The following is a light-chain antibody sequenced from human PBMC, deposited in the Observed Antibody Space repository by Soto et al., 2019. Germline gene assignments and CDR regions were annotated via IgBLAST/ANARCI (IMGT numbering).Light chain of an antibody. CDR1: QSISSY. CDR3: PHGYSSPLS. V-gene: IGKV1-39*01. Sequence: DIQMTQSPSSLSAAVGDRVTITCRASQSISSYLNWSQQKPGKAPKLLIYAASSLQSWVPSRLPGSGSGQDFTITIWTSPAEEFGTYYCPHGYSSPLSFGQGTKVEIK. J-gene: IGKJ1*01. CDR2: AAS.